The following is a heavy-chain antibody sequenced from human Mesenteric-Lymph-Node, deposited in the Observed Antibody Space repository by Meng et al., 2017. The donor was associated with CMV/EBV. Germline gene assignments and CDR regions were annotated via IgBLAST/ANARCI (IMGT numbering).Heavy chain of an antibody. CDR2: IYYSGST. Sequence: GSLRLSCSVSGDSVSSNSHYWSWIRQPPGKGLEWIGYIYYSGSTNYNPSLKSRVTISVDTSKNQFSLKLSSVTAADTAVYYCARLGPITAAGGFDSWGQGTLVTVSS. CDR3: ARLGPITAAGGFDS. CDR1: GDSVSSNSHY. D-gene: IGHD6-13*01. J-gene: IGHJ4*02. V-gene: IGHV4-61*01.